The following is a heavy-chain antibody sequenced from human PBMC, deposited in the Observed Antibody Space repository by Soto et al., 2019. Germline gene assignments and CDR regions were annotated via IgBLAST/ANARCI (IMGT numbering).Heavy chain of an antibody. CDR1: GGTFSSYT. CDR2: IIPILGIA. Sequence: GASVKVSCKASGGTFSSYTISWVRQAPGQGLEWMGRIIPILGIANYAQKFQGRVTITADKSTSTAYMELSSLRSEDTAVYYCARDGSMAAADPYYYYMDVWGKGTTVTVSS. J-gene: IGHJ6*03. D-gene: IGHD6-13*01. V-gene: IGHV1-69*04. CDR3: ARDGSMAAADPYYYYMDV.